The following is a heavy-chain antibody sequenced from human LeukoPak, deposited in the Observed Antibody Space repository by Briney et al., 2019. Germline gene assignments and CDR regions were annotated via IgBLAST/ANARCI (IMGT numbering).Heavy chain of an antibody. D-gene: IGHD6-19*01. V-gene: IGHV1-69*06. CDR3: ARGIAVAPGDTFDI. CDR2: IIPIFGTT. Sequence: ASVKVSCKASGGTFNSYAISWVRQAPGQGLEWMGGIIPIFGTTNYARKFRGRVTLTADKSTRTAYMELSSLRSEDTAVYYCARGIAVAPGDTFDIWGQGTMVTVSS. CDR1: GGTFNSYA. J-gene: IGHJ3*02.